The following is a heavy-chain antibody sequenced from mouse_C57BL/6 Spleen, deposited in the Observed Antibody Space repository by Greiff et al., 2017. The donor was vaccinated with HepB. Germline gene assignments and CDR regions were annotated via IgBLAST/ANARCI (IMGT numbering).Heavy chain of an antibody. CDR3: AFYDYDSFAH. CDR2: INPNNGGT. J-gene: IGHJ3*01. CDR1: GYTFTDYN. D-gene: IGHD2-4*01. V-gene: IGHV1-18*01. Sequence: EVQLQQSGPELVKPGASVKIPCKASGYTFTDYNMDWVKQSHGKSLEWIGDINPNNGGTIYNQKFKGKATLTVDKSSSTAYMELRSLTSEDTAVYYCAFYDYDSFAHWGQGTLVTVSA.